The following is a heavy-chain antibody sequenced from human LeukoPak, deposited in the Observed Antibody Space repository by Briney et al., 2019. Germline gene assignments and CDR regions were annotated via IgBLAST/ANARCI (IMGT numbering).Heavy chain of an antibody. V-gene: IGHV3-9*01. D-gene: IGHD3-9*01. CDR2: SSWNSGSI. CDR3: AKDGGKYYDILTGYYKFGAAYYFDY. J-gene: IGHJ4*02. Sequence: GRSLRLSCAASGFTFDDYAMHWVRQAPGKGLEWVSGSSWNSGSIGYADSVKGRFTISRDNAKNSLYLQMNSLRAEDTALYYCAKDGGKYYDILTGYYKFGAAYYFDYWGQGTLVTVSS. CDR1: GFTFDDYA.